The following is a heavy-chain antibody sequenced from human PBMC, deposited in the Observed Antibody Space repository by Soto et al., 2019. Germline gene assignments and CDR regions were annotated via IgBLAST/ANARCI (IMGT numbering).Heavy chain of an antibody. CDR1: GGTFSSYA. CDR3: ARGRAAVAGMYYFDY. CDR2: IIPIFGTA. D-gene: IGHD6-19*01. Sequence: SVKVSCKASGGTFSSYAISWVRQAPGQGLEWMGGIIPIFGTANYAQKFQGRVTITADESTSTAYMELSSLRSEDTAVYYCARGRAAVAGMYYFDYWGQGTLVTVSS. V-gene: IGHV1-69*13. J-gene: IGHJ4*02.